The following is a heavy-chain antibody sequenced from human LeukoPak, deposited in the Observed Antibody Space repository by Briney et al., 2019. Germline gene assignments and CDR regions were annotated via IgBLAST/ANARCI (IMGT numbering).Heavy chain of an antibody. CDR1: GFTFSSYG. J-gene: IGHJ4*02. D-gene: IGHD3-10*01. CDR3: ARDPMVGGVNAFDY. V-gene: IGHV3-33*01. CDR2: IWYDGSNK. Sequence: GRSLRLSCAASGFTFSSYGMHWVRQAPGKGLEWVAVIWYDGSNKYYADSVKGRFTISRDNSKNTLYLQMNSLRAEDTAVYYCARDPMVGGVNAFDYWAQGTLVTVSS.